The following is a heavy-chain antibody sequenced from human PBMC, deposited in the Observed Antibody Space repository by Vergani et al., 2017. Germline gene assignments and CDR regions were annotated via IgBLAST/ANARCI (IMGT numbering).Heavy chain of an antibody. V-gene: IGHV3-48*03. CDR3: ACETDTCASVCCNFGAMGV. Sequence: EVQLLESGGGLVQPGGSLRLSCAASGFTFSTYAMTWVRQAPGKGLEWISYMSSGDSIYYADSVKDRFTVSRDITKNTLYLQMNSLRAGDPAVYYCACETDTCASVCCNFGAMGVWGQGTPVSVSS. CDR2: MSSGDSI. J-gene: IGHJ6*02. D-gene: IGHD5-24*01. CDR1: GFTFSTYA.